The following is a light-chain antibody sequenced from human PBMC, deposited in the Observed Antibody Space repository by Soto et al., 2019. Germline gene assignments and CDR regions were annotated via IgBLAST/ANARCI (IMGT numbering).Light chain of an antibody. CDR2: AAS. CDR1: QSISSY. J-gene: IGKJ1*01. V-gene: IGKV1-39*01. Sequence: DIQMTQSPSSLSASVGDRVTITCRASQSISSYLNWYQQKPGKAPKLLIYAASSLQSGVPSRFSGSGSGTDFTLTISSLQPEDFATYYCQHYDTSPWTFGQGTKVEIK. CDR3: QHYDTSPWT.